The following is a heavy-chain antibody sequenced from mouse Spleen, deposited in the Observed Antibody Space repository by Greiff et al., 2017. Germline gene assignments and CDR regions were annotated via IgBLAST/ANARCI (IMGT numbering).Heavy chain of an antibody. Sequence: QVQLQQSGAELVKPGASVKLSCKASGYTFTSYYMYWVKQRPGQGLEWIGEINPSNGGTNFNEKFKSKATLTVDKSSSTAYMQLSSLTSEESVVYYSARKGGYGYYDGFYAMDYWGQGTSVTVSS. CDR1: GYTFTSYY. D-gene: IGHD2-3*01. V-gene: IGHV1S81*02. CDR2: INPSNGGT. CDR3: ARKGGYGYYDGFYAMDY. J-gene: IGHJ4*01.